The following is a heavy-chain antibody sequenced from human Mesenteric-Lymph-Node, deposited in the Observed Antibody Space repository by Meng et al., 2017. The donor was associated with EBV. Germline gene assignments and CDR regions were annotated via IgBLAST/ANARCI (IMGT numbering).Heavy chain of an antibody. V-gene: IGHV3-21*01. CDR3: ARVDGDGYCSGGSCYSLDY. CDR1: GFTFSSYS. Sequence: EVQLVESGGXLVKPGGSLRLSCAASGFTFSSYSMNWVRQALGKGLEWVSSISSSSSYIYYADSVKGRFTISRDNAKNSLYLQMNSLRAEDTAVYYCARVDGDGYCSGGSCYSLDYWGQGTLVTVSS. CDR2: ISSSSSYI. J-gene: IGHJ4*02. D-gene: IGHD2-15*01.